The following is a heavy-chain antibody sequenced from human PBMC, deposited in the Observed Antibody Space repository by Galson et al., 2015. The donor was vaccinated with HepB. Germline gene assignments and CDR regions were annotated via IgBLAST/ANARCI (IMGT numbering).Heavy chain of an antibody. Sequence: PALVKPTQTLTLTCTFSGFSLSTSGVGVGWIRQPPGKALEWLALIYWDDDKRYSPSLKSRLTITKDTSKNQVVLTMTNMDPVDTATYYCAHHFARGNSGSYSFDYWGQGTLVTVSS. CDR1: GFSLSTSGVG. J-gene: IGHJ4*02. CDR2: IYWDDDK. D-gene: IGHD1-26*01. V-gene: IGHV2-5*02. CDR3: AHHFARGNSGSYSFDY.